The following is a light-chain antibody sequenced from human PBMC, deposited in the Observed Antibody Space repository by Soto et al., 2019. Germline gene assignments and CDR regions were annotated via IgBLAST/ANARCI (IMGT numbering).Light chain of an antibody. CDR3: HQYGGSPQT. J-gene: IGKJ1*01. Sequence: EIVLTQSPGTLSLSPGERATLSCRASQSVSNYLAWYQRKPGQAPRLLIYGASSRATGIPDRFSGSGSGTDFTLTISRLEPEDFAAYYCHQYGGSPQTFGQGTKV. CDR1: QSVSNY. V-gene: IGKV3-20*01. CDR2: GAS.